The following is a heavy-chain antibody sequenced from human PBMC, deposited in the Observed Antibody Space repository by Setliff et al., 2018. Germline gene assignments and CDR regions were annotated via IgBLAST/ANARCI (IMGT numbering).Heavy chain of an antibody. CDR2: IFGSGANT. D-gene: IGHD1-1*01. V-gene: IGHV3-23*01. CDR1: GGSMTYY. J-gene: IGHJ4*02. Sequence: ETLSLTCTVSGGSMTYYWSWVRQAPGKGLEWVATIFGSGANTYYADSVKGRFTISRDNSKNILYLQMNSLRADDTAEYYCTKDSNGEFADYWGQGTLVTVSS. CDR3: TKDSNGEFADY.